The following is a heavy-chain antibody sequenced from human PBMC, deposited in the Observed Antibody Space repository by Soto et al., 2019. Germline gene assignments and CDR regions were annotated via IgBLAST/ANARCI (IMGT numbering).Heavy chain of an antibody. Sequence: QVQLVQSGAEVKKPGASVKVSCKASGYTFTSYDINWVRQATGQGLEWMGWMNPNSSNTGYAQKFQGRVTMTRNTSISTAYMELSSLRSEDTAVYYCASEHSSSWRFDYWGQGTLVTVSS. CDR2: MNPNSSNT. CDR3: ASEHSSSWRFDY. CDR1: GYTFTSYD. J-gene: IGHJ4*02. D-gene: IGHD6-13*01. V-gene: IGHV1-8*01.